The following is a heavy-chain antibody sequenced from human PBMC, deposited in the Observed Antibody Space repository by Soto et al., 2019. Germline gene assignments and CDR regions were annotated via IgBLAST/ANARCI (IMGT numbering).Heavy chain of an antibody. CDR3: ASARWDY. Sequence: PSETLSLTCAVPGGSFNSNYWSWVRQPPGKGLEWIGEVYYTGSTNYNPSLKSRVTISADTSQKQLSLKLTSVTAADTARYYCASARWDYWGQGTLVTVSS. CDR1: GGSFNSNY. J-gene: IGHJ4*02. V-gene: IGHV4-34*01. CDR2: VYYTGST.